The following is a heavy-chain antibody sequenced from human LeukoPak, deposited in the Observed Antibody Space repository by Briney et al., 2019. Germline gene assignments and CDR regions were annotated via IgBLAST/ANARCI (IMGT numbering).Heavy chain of an antibody. D-gene: IGHD2-2*01. CDR1: GFTVSSNY. V-gene: IGHV3-53*01. CDR2: IYNIGTT. CDR3: ARWYCSTTSCYYAY. Sequence: GGSLRLSCAASGFTVSSNYMSWVRQAPGKGLEWVSIIYNIGTTYYTDSVKGRFTISRDNSKNTLYLQMNSLRAEDTAVYYCARWYCSTTSCYYAYWGQGTLVTVSS. J-gene: IGHJ4*02.